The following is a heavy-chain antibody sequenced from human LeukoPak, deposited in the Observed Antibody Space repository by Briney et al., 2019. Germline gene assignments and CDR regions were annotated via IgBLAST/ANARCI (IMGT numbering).Heavy chain of an antibody. CDR3: ARIDAFDI. J-gene: IGHJ3*02. Sequence: PSETLSLTCAVYGGSFSGYYWSWIRQPPGKGLEWIREINHSGSTNYNPSLKSRVTISVDTSKNQFSLKLSSVTAADTAVYYCARIDAFDIWGQGTMVTVSS. CDR1: GGSFSGYY. CDR2: INHSGST. V-gene: IGHV4-34*01.